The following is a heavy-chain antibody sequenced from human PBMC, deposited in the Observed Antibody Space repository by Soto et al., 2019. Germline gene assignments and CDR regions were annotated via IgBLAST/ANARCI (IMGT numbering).Heavy chain of an antibody. CDR2: ISAYNGNT. CDR1: GYTFTSYG. CDR3: AREVGDYYDSSGYYIDY. Sequence: QVQLVQSRAEVKKPGASVKVSCKASGYTFTSYGISWVRQAPGQGLEWMGWISAYNGNTNYAQKLQGRVTMTTGTSTSTAYMELRSLRSDDTAVYYCAREVGDYYDSSGYYIDYWGQGTLVTVSS. J-gene: IGHJ4*02. V-gene: IGHV1-18*04. D-gene: IGHD3-22*01.